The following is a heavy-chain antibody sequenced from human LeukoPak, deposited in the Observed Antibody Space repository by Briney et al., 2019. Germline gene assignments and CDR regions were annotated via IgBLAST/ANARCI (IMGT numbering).Heavy chain of an antibody. Sequence: PSETLSLTGAGSGGTISTYYWSWIRQRPGRGLEWIGYIYTAGTTNYNPSLKSRVTISEDTSKNPFSLRLSSVTAAATAVYYCAITRPTFLTGFFDYRGQGTPVTVSS. V-gene: IGHV4-59*01. CDR3: AITRPTFLTGFFDY. CDR1: GGTISTYY. D-gene: IGHD3-9*01. J-gene: IGHJ4*02. CDR2: IYTAGTT.